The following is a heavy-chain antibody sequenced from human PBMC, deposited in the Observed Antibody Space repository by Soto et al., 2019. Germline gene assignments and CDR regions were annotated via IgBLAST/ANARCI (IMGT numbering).Heavy chain of an antibody. CDR3: TTGIYYDILTGYHNVAY. J-gene: IGHJ4*02. CDR1: GXNLSHPW. Sequence: LRLSCVASGXNLSHPWMTWVRQAAGKGLEWVGRIKSKTDGGTADYAAPVKGRATISRDDSKNTVYLQMNSLKTEDTAVYYCTTGIYYDILTGYHNVAYWGQGALVTVSS. CDR2: IKSKTDGGTA. V-gene: IGHV3-15*01. D-gene: IGHD3-9*01.